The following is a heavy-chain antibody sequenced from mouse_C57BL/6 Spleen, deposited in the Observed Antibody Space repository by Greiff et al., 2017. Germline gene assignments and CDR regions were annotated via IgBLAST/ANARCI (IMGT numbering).Heavy chain of an antibody. CDR1: GFTFSDYG. D-gene: IGHD2-1*01. CDR2: ISSGSSTI. J-gene: IGHJ1*03. Sequence: EVQRVESGGGLVKPGGSLKLSCAASGFTFSDYGMHWVRQAPEKGLEWVAYISSGSSTIYYADTVKGRFAIYRDNANNTLFLQMTSLRSEDTAMYYWAVYYGNYGWYFDVWGTGTTVTVSS. V-gene: IGHV5-17*01. CDR3: AVYYGNYGWYFDV.